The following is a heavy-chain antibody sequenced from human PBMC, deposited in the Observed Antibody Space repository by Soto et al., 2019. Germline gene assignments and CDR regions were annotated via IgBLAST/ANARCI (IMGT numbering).Heavy chain of an antibody. J-gene: IGHJ6*02. CDR1: GFTFSSYA. Sequence: GGSLRLSCAASGFTFSSYAMSWVRQAPGKGLEWVSAISGSGGSTYYADSVKGRFTISRDNSKNTLYLQMNSLRAEDTAVYYCAKGSLRYLDWLFSGPSYGMDVWGQGTTVTVSS. CDR3: AKGSLRYLDWLFSGPSYGMDV. V-gene: IGHV3-23*01. D-gene: IGHD3-9*01. CDR2: ISGSGGST.